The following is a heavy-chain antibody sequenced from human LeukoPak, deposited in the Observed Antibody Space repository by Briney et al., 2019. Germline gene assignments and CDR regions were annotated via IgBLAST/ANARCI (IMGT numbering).Heavy chain of an antibody. Sequence: SETLSLTCDVSGYSISSGYYWAWIRQSPGKGLEWIASIYNRGSTFYNPSLKSRVALSVDTSKNQFSLKLMSVTAADTAVYYCARPNTWITEGFDSWGQGILVTVSS. CDR3: ARPNTWITEGFDS. CDR2: IYNRGST. J-gene: IGHJ5*01. D-gene: IGHD3-16*01. V-gene: IGHV4-38-2*01. CDR1: GYSISSGYY.